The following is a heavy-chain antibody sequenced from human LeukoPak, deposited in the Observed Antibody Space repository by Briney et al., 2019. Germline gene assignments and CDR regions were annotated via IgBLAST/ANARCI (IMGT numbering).Heavy chain of an antibody. Sequence: GGSLRLSCAASGFTVSTNYMSWVRQAPGKGLEWVSVIYSGGTTYYADSVTGRFTISRDNSKNTLYLQMSSLRAEDTAVCYCTRAPYSSSWYSDCWGQGTLVTVSS. CDR3: TRAPYSSSWYSDC. J-gene: IGHJ4*02. CDR2: IYSGGTT. V-gene: IGHV3-66*01. CDR1: GFTVSTNY. D-gene: IGHD6-13*01.